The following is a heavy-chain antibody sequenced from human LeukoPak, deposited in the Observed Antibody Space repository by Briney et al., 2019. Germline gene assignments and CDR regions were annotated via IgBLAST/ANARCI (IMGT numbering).Heavy chain of an antibody. D-gene: IGHD6-25*01. CDR2: ISGSGGST. CDR3: AKDSGSGWSYFDY. CDR1: GFTFSSYA. Sequence: GGSLRLSCAASGFTFSSYAMSWVRQAPGKGLEWVSAISGSGGSTYYADSVKGRFTISRDNSKNTLYLQMNSPRAEDTAVYYCAKDSGSGWSYFDYWGQGTLVTVSS. J-gene: IGHJ4*02. V-gene: IGHV3-23*01.